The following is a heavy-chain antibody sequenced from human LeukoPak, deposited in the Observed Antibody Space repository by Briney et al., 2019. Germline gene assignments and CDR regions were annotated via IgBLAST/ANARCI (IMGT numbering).Heavy chain of an antibody. CDR3: ARDPRVRYCSGGSCYGPDY. J-gene: IGHJ4*02. Sequence: GGSLRLSCAASGFTFSSYGMHWVRQAPGKGLEWVAVIWYDGSNKYYADSVKGRFTISRDNSKNTLYLQMNSLRAEDTAVYYCARDPRVRYCSGGSCYGPDYWGQGTLVTVSS. V-gene: IGHV3-33*01. D-gene: IGHD2-15*01. CDR2: IWYDGSNK. CDR1: GFTFSSYG.